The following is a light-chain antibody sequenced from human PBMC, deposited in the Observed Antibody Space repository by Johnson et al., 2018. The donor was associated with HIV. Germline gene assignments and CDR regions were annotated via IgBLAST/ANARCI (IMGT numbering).Light chain of an antibody. CDR1: SSHIGNNY. Sequence: SVLTQPPSVSAAPGQKVTISCSGSSSHIGNNYVSWYQQLPGTAPKLLIYDNNKRPSRIPDRFSGSQSGTSATLGITALQPGDEADYYCGTWDSSLTLYVFGTGTKVTVL. CDR2: DNN. CDR3: GTWDSSLTLYV. J-gene: IGLJ1*01. V-gene: IGLV1-51*01.